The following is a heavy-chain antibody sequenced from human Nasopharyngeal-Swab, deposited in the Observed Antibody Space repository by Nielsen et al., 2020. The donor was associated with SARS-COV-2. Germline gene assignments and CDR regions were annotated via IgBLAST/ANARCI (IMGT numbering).Heavy chain of an antibody. D-gene: IGHD3-10*01. V-gene: IGHV5-51*01. CDR1: GYSFSNYW. CDR2: IYPGDSDT. Sequence: GESLKISCKGSGYSFSNYWIARVRQMPGKGLEWMGIIYPGDSDTRYSPSFQGQVTISADKSISTVYLQWSSLKASDTAMYYCAKTYYYGSGRTIWFDPWGQGTFVTVSS. CDR3: AKTYYYGSGRTIWFDP. J-gene: IGHJ5*02.